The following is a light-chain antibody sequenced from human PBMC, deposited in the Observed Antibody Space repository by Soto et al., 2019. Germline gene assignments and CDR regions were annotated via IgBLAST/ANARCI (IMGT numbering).Light chain of an antibody. CDR3: QQYGSLSWT. V-gene: IGKV3-20*01. CDR1: QSASSNY. CDR2: GAS. Sequence: DIVLTQSPGTLSLSPGERATLSCRASQSASSNYLAWYPQRPGQSPRLLIYGASTRASGIPDRFSGSGSGTDFTLTISRLEPEDFAVYYCQQYGSLSWTFGQGTKVEIK. J-gene: IGKJ1*01.